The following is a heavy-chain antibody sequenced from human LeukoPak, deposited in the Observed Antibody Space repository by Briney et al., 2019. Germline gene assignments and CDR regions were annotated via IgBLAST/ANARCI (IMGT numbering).Heavy chain of an antibody. J-gene: IGHJ4*02. CDR3: AREGYTYYDFWSGYYTGRSLDY. D-gene: IGHD3-3*01. CDR2: ISYDGSNK. Sequence: GGSLRLSCAASGFTFSSYGMHWVRQAPGKGLEWVAVISYDGSNKYYADSVKGRFTISRDNSKNTLYLQMNSLRAEDTAVYYCAREGYTYYDFWSGYYTGRSLDYWGQGTLVTVSS. CDR1: GFTFSSYG. V-gene: IGHV3-30*03.